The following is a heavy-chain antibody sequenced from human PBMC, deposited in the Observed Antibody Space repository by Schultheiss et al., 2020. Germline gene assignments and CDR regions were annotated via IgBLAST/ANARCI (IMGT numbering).Heavy chain of an antibody. D-gene: IGHD1-7*01. CDR2: IYSSGST. J-gene: IGHJ4*02. V-gene: IGHV4-4*07. Sequence: SETMSLTCTVSGGSISSYYWSWIRQPAGKGLEWIGRIYSSGSTNYNPSLKSRVTISVDKSKNQFSLKLSSVTAADTAVYYCAREGLELYADDYWGQGTLVTVSS. CDR1: GGSISSYY. CDR3: AREGLELYADDY.